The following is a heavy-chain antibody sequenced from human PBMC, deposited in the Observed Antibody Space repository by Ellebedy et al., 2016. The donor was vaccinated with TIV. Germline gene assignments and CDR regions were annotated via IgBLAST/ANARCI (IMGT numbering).Heavy chain of an antibody. J-gene: IGHJ6*02. Sequence: ASVKVSXKASGHTFTSYYVHWVRQAPGQGLEWLGIINPSGDSTTFAQKFQGRLTMTRDTSTNTVYMELSTLRSDDTAVYYCASQTKPRSTRGIDVWGQGTTVTVSS. CDR1: GHTFTSYY. V-gene: IGHV1-46*01. CDR3: ASQTKPRSTRGIDV. CDR2: INPSGDST. D-gene: IGHD1-7*01.